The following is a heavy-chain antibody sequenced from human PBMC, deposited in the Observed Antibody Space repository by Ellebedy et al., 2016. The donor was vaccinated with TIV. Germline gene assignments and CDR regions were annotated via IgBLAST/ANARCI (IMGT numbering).Heavy chain of an antibody. V-gene: IGHV3-73*01. D-gene: IGHD4-17*01. Sequence: GESLKISCAVSGFSVSGSAMHWVRQASGKGLEWVGRIRRKINGYATEYAASVRGRFRISRDDSQNTAYLQMNSLKIEDTAVYYCTRGDDHGDYLRGDYWGQGTLVTVSS. J-gene: IGHJ4*02. CDR3: TRGDDHGDYLRGDY. CDR2: IRRKINGYAT. CDR1: GFSVSGSA.